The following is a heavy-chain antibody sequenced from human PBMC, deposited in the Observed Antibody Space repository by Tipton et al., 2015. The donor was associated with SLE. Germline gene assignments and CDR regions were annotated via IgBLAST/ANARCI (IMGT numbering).Heavy chain of an antibody. V-gene: IGHV4-39*07. CDR1: GGSISSGGYY. Sequence: TLSLTCNVSGGSISSGGYYWSWIRQHPGKGLEWIGSVHYSGTTYYNPSLESRFTSSVDTSKNQFSLNLNSVTAADTAVYYCAGALDTTMGPFDCWGQGTLVTVSS. CDR3: AGALDTTMGPFDC. CDR2: VHYSGTT. J-gene: IGHJ4*02. D-gene: IGHD5-18*01.